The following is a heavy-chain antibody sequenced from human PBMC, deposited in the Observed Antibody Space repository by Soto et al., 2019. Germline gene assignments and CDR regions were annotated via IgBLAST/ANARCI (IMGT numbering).Heavy chain of an antibody. V-gene: IGHV1-18*01. D-gene: IGHD2-15*01. CDR2: ISTYNGNT. Sequence: GPSVKVSCKASGYTFDRYGISWVRQAPGQGLEWMGWISTYNGNTNYAQKLKGRVTMTTDTFTSTAYMELRSLTSDDTAVYYCAREGYCSSGSCALYSHEYFGMDVWGQGTTVTVSS. J-gene: IGHJ6*02. CDR3: AREGYCSSGSCALYSHEYFGMDV. CDR1: GYTFDRYG.